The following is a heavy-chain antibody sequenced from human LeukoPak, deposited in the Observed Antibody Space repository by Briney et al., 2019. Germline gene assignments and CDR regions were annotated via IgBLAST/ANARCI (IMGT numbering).Heavy chain of an antibody. CDR1: GGSISSYY. J-gene: IGHJ4*02. V-gene: IGHV4-59*01. Sequence: SETLSLTCTVSGGSISSYYWSWIRQPPGKGLEWIGYIYYSGSTNYNPSLKSRVTISVDTSKNQFSLKLSSVTAADTAVYYCARHPRWYSSGWLYYFDSWGQGTLVTVSS. CDR3: ARHPRWYSSGWLYYFDS. CDR2: IYYSGST. D-gene: IGHD6-19*01.